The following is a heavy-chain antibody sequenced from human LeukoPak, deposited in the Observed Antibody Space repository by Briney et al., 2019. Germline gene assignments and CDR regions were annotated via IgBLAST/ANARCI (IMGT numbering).Heavy chain of an antibody. CDR3: AKDTYYDFWRGYSHDAFDI. CDR2: IRYDGSNK. CDR1: GFTFSSYG. V-gene: IGHV3-30*02. Sequence: GGSLRLSCAASGFTFSSYGMRWDRQAPGKGLEWVAFIRYDGSNKYYADSVKGRLTISRDNSKNTLYLQMNSLRAEDTAVYYCAKDTYYDFWRGYSHDAFDIWGQGPMVTVSS. J-gene: IGHJ3*02. D-gene: IGHD3-3*01.